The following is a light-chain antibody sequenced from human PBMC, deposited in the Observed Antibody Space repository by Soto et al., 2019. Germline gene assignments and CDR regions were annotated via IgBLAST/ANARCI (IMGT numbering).Light chain of an antibody. CDR1: SGHSSYA. Sequence: QSVLTQSPSASASLGASVKLTCTLSSGHSSYAIAWHQQQPEKGPRYLMNLNSDGSHNKGDGIPDRFSGSSSGAERYLTISSLQSEDEADYYCQTGGTDIRVFGGGTKLTVL. V-gene: IGLV4-69*01. J-gene: IGLJ2*01. CDR2: LNSDGSH. CDR3: QTGGTDIRV.